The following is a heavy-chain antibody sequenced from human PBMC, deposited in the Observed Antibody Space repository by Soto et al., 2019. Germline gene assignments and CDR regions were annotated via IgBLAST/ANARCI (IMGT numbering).Heavy chain of an antibody. V-gene: IGHV3-64D*08. CDR2: ISSNGGST. D-gene: IGHD6-13*01. CDR3: VKGTGVTSDYSSSWYPVYYYGMDV. CDR1: GFTFSSYA. Sequence: GGSLRLSCSASGFTFSSYAMHWVRQAPGKGLEYVSAISSNGGSTYYADSVKGRYTISRDNSKNTLYLQMSSLRAEDTAVYYCVKGTGVTSDYSSSWYPVYYYGMDVWGQGTTVTVSS. J-gene: IGHJ6*02.